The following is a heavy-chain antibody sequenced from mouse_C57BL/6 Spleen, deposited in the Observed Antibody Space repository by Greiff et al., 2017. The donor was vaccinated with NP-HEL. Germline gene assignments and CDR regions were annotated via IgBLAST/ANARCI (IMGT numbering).Heavy chain of an antibody. CDR1: GFNIKDDY. J-gene: IGHJ3*01. CDR3: TTDGVTPFAY. CDR2: IDHENGDT. V-gene: IGHV14-4*01. D-gene: IGHD2-2*01. Sequence: EVQLQQSGAELVRPGASVKLSCTASGFNIKDDYMHWVKQRPEQGLEWIGWIDHENGDTEYASKFQGKATITADTSSNTAYLQLSSLTSEDTAVYYCTTDGVTPFAYWGQGTLVTVSA.